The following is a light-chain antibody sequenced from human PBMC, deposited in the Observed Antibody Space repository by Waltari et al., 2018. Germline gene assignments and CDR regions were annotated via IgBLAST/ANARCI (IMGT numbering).Light chain of an antibody. Sequence: QSALTQPASVSGSPGQSTTISCTGTASDVGGYHYVSWFQQHPGQAPKLIIYAVTARPSGVSYRFSGSKSGNTASLTISGLQAADEADYYCSSYSSSSSLVFGGGTRLTVL. J-gene: IGLJ2*01. CDR1: ASDVGGYHY. CDR3: SSYSSSSSLV. CDR2: AVT. V-gene: IGLV2-14*03.